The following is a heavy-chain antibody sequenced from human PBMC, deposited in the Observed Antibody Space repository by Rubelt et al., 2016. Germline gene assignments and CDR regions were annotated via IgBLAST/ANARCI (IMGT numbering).Heavy chain of an antibody. CDR1: GFTFDDYA. Sequence: EVQLVESGGGLVQPGRSLRLSCAASGFTFDDYAMHWVRQAPGKGLEWISFISSSSSTLNYADSVQGRFTISRDNAKNSVYLQMNSLRGDDTGVYYCARGGPDYYYYMDVWGKGTTVTVSS. CDR3: ARGGPDYYYYMDV. CDR2: ISSSSSTL. V-gene: IGHV3-48*03. J-gene: IGHJ6*03.